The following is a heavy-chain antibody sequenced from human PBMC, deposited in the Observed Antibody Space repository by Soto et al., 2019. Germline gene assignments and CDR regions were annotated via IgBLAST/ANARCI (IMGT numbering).Heavy chain of an antibody. V-gene: IGHV1-8*01. CDR1: GYTFTSYD. J-gene: IGHJ5*02. D-gene: IGHD2-2*01. CDR2: MNPNSGNT. Sequence: ASVKVSCKASGYTFTSYDINWVRQATGQGLEWMGWMNPNSGNTGYAQKFQGRVTMTRNTSISTAYMELSSLRSEDTAVYYCARVWCSSTSCYDWFDPWGQGTLVTVSS. CDR3: ARVWCSSTSCYDWFDP.